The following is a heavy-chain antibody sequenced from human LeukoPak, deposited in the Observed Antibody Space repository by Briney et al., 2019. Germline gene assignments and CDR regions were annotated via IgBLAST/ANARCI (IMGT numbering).Heavy chain of an antibody. D-gene: IGHD6-19*01. J-gene: IGHJ4*02. CDR3: ARDSSGWYVRLPLDY. Sequence: SVKGRFTISRDNSEKTLYLQMNSLRAEDTAVYYCARDSSGWYVRLPLDYWGQGTLVTVSS. V-gene: IGHV3-30*07.